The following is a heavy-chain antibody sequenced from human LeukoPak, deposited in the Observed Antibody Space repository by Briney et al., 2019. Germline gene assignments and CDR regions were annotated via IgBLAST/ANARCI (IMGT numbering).Heavy chain of an antibody. CDR1: GFTFSSYA. V-gene: IGHV3-30-3*01. D-gene: IGHD5/OR15-5a*01. Sequence: PGGSLRLSCAASGFTFSSYAMHWVRQAPGKGLEWVAVISYDGSNKYYADSVKGRFTISRDNSKNTLYLQMNSLRAEDTAVYYCARGVYDWTHYDYYGMDVWGQGTTVTVSS. CDR2: ISYDGSNK. CDR3: ARGVYDWTHYDYYGMDV. J-gene: IGHJ6*02.